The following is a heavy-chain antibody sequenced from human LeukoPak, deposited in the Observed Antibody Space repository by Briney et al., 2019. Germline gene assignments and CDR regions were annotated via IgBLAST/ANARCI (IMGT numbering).Heavy chain of an antibody. V-gene: IGHV3-9*01. J-gene: IGHJ6*02. Sequence: PGGSLRLSCAASGLTLDDYDMHWVRQAPGKGLEWVSRITWKSGTVRYADSVKGRFTISRDNAKNSLYLQMKRLRAEDTALNYCTKGLDGMDVWGQGTTVTVSS. CDR1: GLTLDDYD. CDR2: ITWKSGTV. CDR3: TKGLDGMDV.